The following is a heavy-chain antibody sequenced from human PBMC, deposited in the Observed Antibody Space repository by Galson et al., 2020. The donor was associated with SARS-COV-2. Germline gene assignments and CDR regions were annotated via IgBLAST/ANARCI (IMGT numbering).Heavy chain of an antibody. V-gene: IGHV3-23*05. CDR3: AKHLIRAYDN. D-gene: IGHD1-26*01. CDR1: GFIFRDYD. Sequence: GESLKISCAASGFIFRDYDFSWVRQAPGQGLEWVAQIEYNGRVTYYVDSVKGRFTVSRDNSRNMLYLYLNNVRVQDTAMYFCAKHLIRAYDNWGQGAQVTVSS. J-gene: IGHJ4*02. CDR2: IEYNGRVT.